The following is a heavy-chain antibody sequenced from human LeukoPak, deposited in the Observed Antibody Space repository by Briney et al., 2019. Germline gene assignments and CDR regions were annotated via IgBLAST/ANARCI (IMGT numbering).Heavy chain of an antibody. CDR3: GHRYCTGSVCSLFGY. D-gene: IGHD2-8*02. V-gene: IGHV2-5*01. Sequence: SGPTLVKPPQTLTLTCTFSGFSLSTLGVGVGWIRQPPGKALEWLAIIYWNDDKQYSPSLNSRLTITKDTSKNQVVLKMTNMDPVDTAAYSCGHRYCTGSVCSLFGYWGQGALVTVSS. CDR2: IYWNDDK. J-gene: IGHJ4*02. CDR1: GFSLSTLGVG.